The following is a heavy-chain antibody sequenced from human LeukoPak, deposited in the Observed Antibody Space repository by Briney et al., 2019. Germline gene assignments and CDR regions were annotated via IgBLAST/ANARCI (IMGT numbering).Heavy chain of an antibody. CDR2: IYPTGST. CDR3: ARVSLLELSFWYFDL. J-gene: IGHJ2*01. V-gene: IGHV4-4*07. D-gene: IGHD3-3*01. Sequence: PSETLSLTCTVSGGSISSYYWSWIRQPAGKGLEWIGRIYPTGSTNYNPSLKSRVTMSVDASEKQLSLKLSSVTAADTAVYYCARVSLLELSFWYFDLWGRGTLVTVSS. CDR1: GGSISSYY.